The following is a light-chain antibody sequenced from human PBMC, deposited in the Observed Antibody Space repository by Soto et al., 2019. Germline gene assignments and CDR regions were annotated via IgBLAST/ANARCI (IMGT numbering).Light chain of an antibody. CDR1: QSVSSN. CDR2: GAS. V-gene: IGKV3-15*01. Sequence: EIVITQSPATLSVSQGERATLSCRASQSVSSNLAWYQQKPGQAPRLLIYGASTRATGIPARFSGSGSGTEFTLTISSLQSEDFAVYYCQQYNNWPRTFGQGTKV. CDR3: QQYNNWPRT. J-gene: IGKJ1*01.